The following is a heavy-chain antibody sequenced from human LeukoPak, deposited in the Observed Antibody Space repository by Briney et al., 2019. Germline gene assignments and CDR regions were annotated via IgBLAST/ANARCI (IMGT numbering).Heavy chain of an antibody. CDR3: ARDPTYYGSGSYGSRGFDY. J-gene: IGHJ4*02. V-gene: IGHV1-69*06. CDR2: IIPIFGTA. Sequence: ASVKVSCKASGGTFSSYAISWVRQAPGQGLEWVGGIIPIFGTANYAQKFQGGVTITADKSTSTAYMELSSLRSEDTAVYYCARDPTYYGSGSYGSRGFDYWGQGTLVTVSS. D-gene: IGHD3-10*01. CDR1: GGTFSSYA.